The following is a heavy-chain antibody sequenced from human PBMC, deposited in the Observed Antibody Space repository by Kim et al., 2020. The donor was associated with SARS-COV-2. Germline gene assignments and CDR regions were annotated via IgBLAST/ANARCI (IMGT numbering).Heavy chain of an antibody. V-gene: IGHV7-4-1*02. CDR1: GYTFTSYA. J-gene: IGHJ6*02. Sequence: ASVKVSCKASGYTFTSYAMNWVRQAPGQGLEWMGWINTNTGNPTYAQGFTGRFVFSLDTSVSTAYLQISSLKAEDTAVYYCASGGGASRVVIPFYYYYYGMDVWGQGTTVTVSS. CDR2: INTNTGNP. CDR3: ASGGGASRVVIPFYYYYYGMDV. D-gene: IGHD3-22*01.